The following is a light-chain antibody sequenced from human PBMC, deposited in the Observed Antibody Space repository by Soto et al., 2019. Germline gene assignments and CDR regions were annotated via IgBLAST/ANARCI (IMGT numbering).Light chain of an antibody. V-gene: IGLV1-40*01. CDR2: GNS. J-gene: IGLJ3*02. Sequence: QTVVTQPPSVSGAPGQRFTISCTGSSSNIGAGYDVHWYQQLPGTAPKLLIYGNSNRPSGVPDRFSGSKSGTSASLAITGLQAEDEADYYCQSSDSSLSGSWVFGGGTKLTVL. CDR1: SSNIGAGYD. CDR3: QSSDSSLSGSWV.